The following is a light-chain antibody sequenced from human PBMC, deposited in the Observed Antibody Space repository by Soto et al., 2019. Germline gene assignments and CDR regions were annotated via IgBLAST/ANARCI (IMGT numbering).Light chain of an antibody. Sequence: QSALTQPASVSGSPGQSITISCTGTNSDVGAYNFVSWYQQHPGKAPKLMIYDVTNRPSGVSNRFSGSKSGNTASLTISGLQAEDEADYYCSSYSTSSLLLGGGTKLTVL. CDR1: NSDVGAYNF. CDR3: SSYSTSSLL. J-gene: IGLJ2*01. CDR2: DVT. V-gene: IGLV2-14*03.